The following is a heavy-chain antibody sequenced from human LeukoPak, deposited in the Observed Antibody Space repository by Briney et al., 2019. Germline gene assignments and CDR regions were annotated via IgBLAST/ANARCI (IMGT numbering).Heavy chain of an antibody. J-gene: IGHJ6*02. D-gene: IGHD1-26*01. CDR1: GGTLSSYA. V-gene: IGHV1-69*13. Sequence: SVKVSCKASGGTLSSYAISWVRQAPGQGLEWMGGIIPIFGTANYAQKFQGRVTITADESTSTAYMELSSLRSEDTAVYYCARGAVRLSGSYYYGMDVWGQGTTVTVSS. CDR2: IIPIFGTA. CDR3: ARGAVRLSGSYYYGMDV.